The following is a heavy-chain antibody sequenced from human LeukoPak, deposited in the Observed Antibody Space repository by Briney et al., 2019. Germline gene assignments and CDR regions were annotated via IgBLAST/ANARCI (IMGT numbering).Heavy chain of an antibody. V-gene: IGHV4-59*01. D-gene: IGHD3-22*01. J-gene: IGHJ3*02. CDR1: DGSSSSSS. Sequence: SETLSLTCTVSDGSSSSSSWNWLRQPPGKGLEWIGYIYYSGSTYYNPSLKSRVTISVDTSKNQFSLKLSSVTAADTAVYYCASTIYYYDSSGPDDAFDIWGQGTMVTVSS. CDR2: IYYSGST. CDR3: ASTIYYYDSSGPDDAFDI.